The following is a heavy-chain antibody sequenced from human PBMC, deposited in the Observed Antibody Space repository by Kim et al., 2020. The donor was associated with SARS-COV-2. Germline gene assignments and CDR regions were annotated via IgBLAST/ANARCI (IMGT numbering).Heavy chain of an antibody. V-gene: IGHV4-59*01. CDR3: ASLTGYYGGYYYAMDV. CDR1: GGSISNYY. J-gene: IGHJ6*02. CDR2: IYYIGST. Sequence: SETLSLTCTVSGGSISNYYWSWIRQPPGRGLEWIGYIYYIGSTNYNPSLKSRVTISIDTPKNQFSLKLSSVTAADTAVYYCASLTGYYGGYYYAMDVWGQGTTVTVSS. D-gene: IGHD3-9*01.